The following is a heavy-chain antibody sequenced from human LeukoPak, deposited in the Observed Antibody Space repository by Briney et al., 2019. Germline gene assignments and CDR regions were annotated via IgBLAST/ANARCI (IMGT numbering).Heavy chain of an antibody. CDR2: IYHSGST. CDR1: DYSISSGYY. Sequence: SETLSLTCTVSDYSISSGYYWGWIRQPPGKGLEWIGSIYHSGSTYYNPSLKSRVTISVDTTKNQCSLKLRSVTAADTAVYYCARVDWNTDYWGQGTLVTASS. D-gene: IGHD1-1*01. V-gene: IGHV4-38-2*02. J-gene: IGHJ4*02. CDR3: ARVDWNTDY.